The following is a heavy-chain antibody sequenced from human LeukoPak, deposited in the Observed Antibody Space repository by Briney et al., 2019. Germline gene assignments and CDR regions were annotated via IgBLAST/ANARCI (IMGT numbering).Heavy chain of an antibody. V-gene: IGHV3-11*01. J-gene: IGHJ3*02. CDR3: ARADYDSSGFDAFDI. CDR2: TSSSGSTI. CDR1: GFTFSDYY. D-gene: IGHD3-22*01. Sequence: GGSLRLSCAASGFTFSDYYMSWIRQAPGKGLEWVSYTSSSGSTIYYADSVKGRFTISRDNAKNSLYLQMNSLRAEDTAVYYCARADYDSSGFDAFDIWGQGTMVTVSS.